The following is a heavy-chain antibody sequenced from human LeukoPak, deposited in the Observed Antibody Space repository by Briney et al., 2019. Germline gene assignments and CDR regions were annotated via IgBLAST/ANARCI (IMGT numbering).Heavy chain of an antibody. CDR1: GFTFSSYA. CDR2: ISYDGSNK. V-gene: IGHV3-30-3*01. CDR3: ARGGRSSSWYAPEGDAFDI. Sequence: PGGSLRLSCAASGFTFSSYAMHWVRQAPGKGLEWVAVISYDGSNKYYADSVKGRFTISRDNSKNTLYLQMNSLRAEDTAVYYCARGGRSSSWYAPEGDAFDIWGQGTMVTVSS. D-gene: IGHD6-13*01. J-gene: IGHJ3*02.